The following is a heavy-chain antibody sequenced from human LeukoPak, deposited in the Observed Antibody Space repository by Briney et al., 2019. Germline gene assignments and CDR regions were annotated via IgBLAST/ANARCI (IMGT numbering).Heavy chain of an antibody. CDR3: ARGQSGIPIDY. J-gene: IGHJ4*02. Sequence: KASEALSLTCTVSGGSISIGSYYWSWIRQPAGKGLEWIGRICTSGSTNCNPSVTGRVPLTLDPYHDQSSRKLSSVTAADTAVYYCARGQSGIPIDYWGQGTLVTVSS. V-gene: IGHV4-61*02. CDR1: GGSISIGSYY. CDR2: ICTSGST.